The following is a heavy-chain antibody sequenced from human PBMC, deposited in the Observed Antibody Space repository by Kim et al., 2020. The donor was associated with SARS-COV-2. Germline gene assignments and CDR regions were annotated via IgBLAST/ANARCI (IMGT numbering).Heavy chain of an antibody. V-gene: IGHV3-23*01. CDR3: SKWRSSGTYVEDS. CDR1: GFTFSSYA. Sequence: GGSLRLSCAASGFTFSSYAMNWVRQAPGKGLEWVSAISASGGSTFYADSVKGRFTISRDSSKNTLHLQMNNLRAEDPAVYYCSKWRSSGTYVEDSWGQGT. CDR2: ISASGGST. D-gene: IGHD6-13*01. J-gene: IGHJ4*02.